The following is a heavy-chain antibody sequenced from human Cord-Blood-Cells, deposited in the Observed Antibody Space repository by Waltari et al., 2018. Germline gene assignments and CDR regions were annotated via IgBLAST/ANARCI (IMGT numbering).Heavy chain of an antibody. CDR1: GGSISSSSYY. CDR2: IYYSGST. D-gene: IGHD6-19*01. Sequence: QLQLQESGPGLVKPSETLSLTCTVSGGSISSSSYYWGWIRQPPGKGLEWIGGIYYSGSTYYNPSLKSRGAISVDTSKNQFSLKLSSVTAADTAVYYCARQPAGARGYWYFDLWGRGTLVTVSS. V-gene: IGHV4-39*07. CDR3: ARQPAGARGYWYFDL. J-gene: IGHJ2*01.